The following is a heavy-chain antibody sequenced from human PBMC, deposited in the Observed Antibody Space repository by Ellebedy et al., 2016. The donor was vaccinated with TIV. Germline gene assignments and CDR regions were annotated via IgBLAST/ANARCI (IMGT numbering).Heavy chain of an antibody. CDR1: GGSMISDDHY. V-gene: IGHV4-30-4*01. CDR2: LYYSGTT. Sequence: MPSETLSLTCTVSGGSMISDDHYWSWVRQPTGKGLEWIGYLYYSGTTYYNPSPKHRLSVSIHNSRGQVSLNLASVTAADPAMYYCARGGGDRPHALDLWGQGTMVTVSS. CDR3: ARGGGDRPHALDL. D-gene: IGHD3-10*01. J-gene: IGHJ3*01.